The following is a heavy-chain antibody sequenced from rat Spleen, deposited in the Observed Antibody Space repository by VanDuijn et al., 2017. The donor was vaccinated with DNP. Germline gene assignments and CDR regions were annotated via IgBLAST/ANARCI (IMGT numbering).Heavy chain of an antibody. CDR1: GFTFSDYY. V-gene: IGHV5-29*01. CDR3: TTGVVDY. Sequence: EVQLVESDGGLVQPGRSLKLSCAASGFTFSDYYMAWVRQAPTKGLEWVATISHDGSSTYYRDSLKGRFSLSRDNAKSTLYLQMDSLRSEDTATYYCTTGVVDYWGQGVMVTVSS. CDR2: ISHDGSST. J-gene: IGHJ2*01. D-gene: IGHD1-1*01.